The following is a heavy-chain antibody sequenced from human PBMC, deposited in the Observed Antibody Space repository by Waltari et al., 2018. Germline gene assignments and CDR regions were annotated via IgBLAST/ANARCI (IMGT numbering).Heavy chain of an antibody. CDR3: ARGLVRGVTKYYYYGMDV. Sequence: GKGLEWVAVISYDGSNKYYADSVKGRFTISRDNSKNTLYLQMNSLRAEDTAVYYCARGLVRGVTKYYYYGMDVWGQGTTVTVSS. J-gene: IGHJ6*02. D-gene: IGHD3-10*01. CDR2: ISYDGSNK. V-gene: IGHV3-30*03.